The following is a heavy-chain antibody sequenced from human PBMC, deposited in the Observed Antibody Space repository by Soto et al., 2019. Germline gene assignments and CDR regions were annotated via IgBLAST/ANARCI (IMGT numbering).Heavy chain of an antibody. CDR1: GFTFSSYA. Sequence: GGSLRLSCAASGFTFSSYAMSWVRQAPGKGLEWVSVISGSGGSTYYADSVKGRFTISRDNSKNTLYLHMNSLRAEDTAIYYCAKDSSSGTAYYFDYWGQGTLVPSPQ. CDR3: AKDSSSGTAYYFDY. V-gene: IGHV3-23*01. J-gene: IGHJ4*02. D-gene: IGHD2-21*02. CDR2: ISGSGGST.